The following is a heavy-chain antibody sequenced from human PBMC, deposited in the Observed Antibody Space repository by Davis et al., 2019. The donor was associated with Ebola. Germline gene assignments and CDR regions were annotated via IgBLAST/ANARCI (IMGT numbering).Heavy chain of an antibody. D-gene: IGHD3-22*01. CDR2: INSDGSST. V-gene: IGHV3-74*01. Sequence: GESLKISCAASGFTFSSYWMHWVRQAPGKGLVWVSRINSDGSSTSYADSVKGRFTISRDNAKNTLYLQMNSLRAEDTAVYYCARVSDYDSSGYYYPSYWGQGTLVTVSS. CDR3: ARVSDYDSSGYYYPSY. J-gene: IGHJ4*02. CDR1: GFTFSSYW.